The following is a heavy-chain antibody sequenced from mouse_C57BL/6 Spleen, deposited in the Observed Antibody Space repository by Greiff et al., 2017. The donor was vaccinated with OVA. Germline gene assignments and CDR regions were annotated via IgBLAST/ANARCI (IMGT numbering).Heavy chain of an antibody. CDR1: GYTFTDYY. Sequence: EVQLQQSGPELVKPGASVKISCKASGYTFTDYYMNWVKQSHGKSLEWIGDINPNNGGTSYNQKFKGKATLTVDKSSSTAYMELRSLTSEDSAVYYCATWDSNFDYWGQGTTLTVSS. CDR3: ATWDSNFDY. D-gene: IGHD2-5*01. J-gene: IGHJ2*01. V-gene: IGHV1-26*01. CDR2: INPNNGGT.